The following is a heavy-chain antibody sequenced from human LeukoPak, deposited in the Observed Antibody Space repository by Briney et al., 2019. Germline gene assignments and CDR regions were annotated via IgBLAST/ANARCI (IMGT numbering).Heavy chain of an antibody. J-gene: IGHJ5*02. CDR3: AREPNVNNWFDP. CDR2: IYDSGST. CDR1: GGSISSGGHP. Sequence: SETLSLTCIVSGGSISSGGHPWSWIRQSPGKGLEWIGYIYDSGSTFYNPSLKSRVTMSIDRSNNQFSLKLSSVTAADTAVYYCAREPNVNNWFDPWGQGTLVTVSS. V-gene: IGHV4-30-2*06.